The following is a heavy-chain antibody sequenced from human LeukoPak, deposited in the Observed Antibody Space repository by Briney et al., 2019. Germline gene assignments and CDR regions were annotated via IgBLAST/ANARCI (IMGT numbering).Heavy chain of an antibody. D-gene: IGHD2-8*01. V-gene: IGHV3-23*01. CDR3: AKLADRVYASYNWFDP. CDR2: ISGSGGST. CDR1: GFTFSSYA. Sequence: PGGSLRLSCAASGFTFSSYAMSWVRQAPGKGLEWVSAISGSGGSTYYADSVKGRFTISRDNSKNTLYLQMNSLRAEDTAVYYCAKLADRVYASYNWFDPWGQGTLVTVSS. J-gene: IGHJ5*02.